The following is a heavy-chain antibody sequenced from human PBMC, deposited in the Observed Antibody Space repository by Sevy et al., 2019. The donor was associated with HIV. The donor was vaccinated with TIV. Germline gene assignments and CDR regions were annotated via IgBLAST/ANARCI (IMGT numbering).Heavy chain of an antibody. D-gene: IGHD5-18*01. Sequence: GGSLKISCKGSGYSFTSYWIGLVRQMPGKGLEWMGIIYPGDSDTRYSPSFQGQVTISADKSISTAYLQWSSLKASDTAMYYCARQEVERGYSYGGADSWGQGTLVTVSS. CDR3: ARQEVERGYSYGGADS. CDR2: IYPGDSDT. V-gene: IGHV5-51*01. J-gene: IGHJ4*02. CDR1: GYSFTSYW.